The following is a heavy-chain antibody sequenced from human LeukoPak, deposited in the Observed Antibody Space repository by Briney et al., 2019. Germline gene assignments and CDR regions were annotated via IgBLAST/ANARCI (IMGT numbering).Heavy chain of an antibody. D-gene: IGHD6-13*01. CDR2: ISGDGGST. V-gene: IGHV3-43*02. CDR3: AKAPPGDSTRGYYFDY. Sequence: GGSLRLSCAASGFTFDDYAMHWVRQAPGKGLEWVSLISGDGGSTYYADSVKGRFTISRDDSKNSLYLQMNSLRTEDTALYYCAKAPPGDSTRGYYFDYWGQGTLVTVSS. J-gene: IGHJ4*02. CDR1: GFTFDDYA.